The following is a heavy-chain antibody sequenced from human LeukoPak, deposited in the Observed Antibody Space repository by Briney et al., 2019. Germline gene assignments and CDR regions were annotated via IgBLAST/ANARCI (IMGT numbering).Heavy chain of an antibody. Sequence: SETLSLTCTVSGGSISSYYWSWIRQPPGKGLEWIGYIYYSGSINYNPSLKSRVTISVDTSKNQFSLKLSSVTAADTAVYYCARGRYSYGSYWGQGTLVTVSS. CDR1: GGSISSYY. V-gene: IGHV4-59*01. CDR2: IYYSGSI. CDR3: ARGRYSYGSY. J-gene: IGHJ4*02. D-gene: IGHD5-18*01.